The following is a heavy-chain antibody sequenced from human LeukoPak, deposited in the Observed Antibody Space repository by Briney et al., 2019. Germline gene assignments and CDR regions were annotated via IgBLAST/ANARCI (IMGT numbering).Heavy chain of an antibody. CDR2: ISAYNGNT. Sequence: ASVKVSCKASGYTFTSYGISWVRQAPGQGLEWMGWISAYNGNTNYAQKLQGRVTMTTDTSTSTAYMELRSLRSDDTAVYYCARDLDGRSGPSYFDYWGQGTLVTVSS. J-gene: IGHJ4*02. D-gene: IGHD3-3*01. CDR3: ARDLDGRSGPSYFDY. V-gene: IGHV1-18*01. CDR1: GYTFTSYG.